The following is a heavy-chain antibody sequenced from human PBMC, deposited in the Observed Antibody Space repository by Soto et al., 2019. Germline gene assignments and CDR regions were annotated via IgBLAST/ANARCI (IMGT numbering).Heavy chain of an antibody. D-gene: IGHD6-13*01. Sequence: QITLTESGPTLVKPTQTLTLTCTFSGFSFSTSAVGVGWIRQPPGKALEWLALIYWDDDKRYSPFLKSRLTITKATSTNQVVLTMTNMDPVDTGTYYRAHLYWAASGTRYYFDYWGQGTLVTVSS. CDR1: GFSFSTSAVG. CDR2: IYWDDDK. V-gene: IGHV2-5*02. CDR3: AHLYWAASGTRYYFDY. J-gene: IGHJ4*02.